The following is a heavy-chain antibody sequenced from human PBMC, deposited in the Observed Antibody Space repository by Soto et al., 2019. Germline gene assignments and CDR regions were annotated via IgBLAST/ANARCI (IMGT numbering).Heavy chain of an antibody. Sequence: GGSLRLSCAASGFTVSSNYMSWVRQAPGKGLEWVSVIYSGGSTYYADSVKGRFTSSRDNSKNTLYLQMNSLRAEDTAVYYCARTGIAVTGKIFDYWGQGTLVTVSS. J-gene: IGHJ4*02. CDR2: IYSGGST. CDR1: GFTVSSNY. D-gene: IGHD6-19*01. V-gene: IGHV3-53*01. CDR3: ARTGIAVTGKIFDY.